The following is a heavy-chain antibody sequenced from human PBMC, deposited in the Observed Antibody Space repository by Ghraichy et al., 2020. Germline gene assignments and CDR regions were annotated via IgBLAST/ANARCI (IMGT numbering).Heavy chain of an antibody. D-gene: IGHD1-14*01. V-gene: IGHV3-53*01. CDR1: GFTVSSNY. Sequence: LSLTCAASGFTVSSNYIIWVRQAPGKGLEWVSVIYSGGSTYYADSVKGRFTISRDNSKNTLYLQMSSLRAEDTAVYYCARGGYYRNAFDIWGQGTMVTVSS. J-gene: IGHJ3*02. CDR3: ARGGYYRNAFDI. CDR2: IYSGGST.